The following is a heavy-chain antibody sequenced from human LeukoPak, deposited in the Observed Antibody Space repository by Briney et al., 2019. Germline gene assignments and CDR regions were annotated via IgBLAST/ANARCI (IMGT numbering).Heavy chain of an antibody. V-gene: IGHV3-64*04. D-gene: IGHD2-15*01. CDR2: IYSDGSRT. CDR3: AKDVDGYCSGGSCYTLFDY. Sequence: GGSLRLSCAASGFTFSSFAMHWVRQAPGKGLEYLSAIYSDGSRTYYADSVKGRFTISRDNSKNTLYLQMNSLRAEDTAVYYCAKDVDGYCSGGSCYTLFDYWGQGTLVTVSS. CDR1: GFTFSSFA. J-gene: IGHJ4*02.